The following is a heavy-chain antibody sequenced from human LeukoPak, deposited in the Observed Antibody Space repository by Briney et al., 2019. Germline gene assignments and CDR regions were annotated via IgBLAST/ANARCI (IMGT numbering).Heavy chain of an antibody. D-gene: IGHD6-13*01. CDR1: GYTFANYG. CDR3: ARTRIAAAGTVGAFDI. V-gene: IGHV1-18*01. CDR2: ISAYTGNT. J-gene: IGHJ3*02. Sequence: ASVKVSCKASGYTFANYGISWVRQAPGQGLEWMGWISAYTGNTNLAQKLQVRVTMTTDTSTSTAYMELRSLRSDDTAVYYCARTRIAAAGTVGAFDIWGQGTMVTVSS.